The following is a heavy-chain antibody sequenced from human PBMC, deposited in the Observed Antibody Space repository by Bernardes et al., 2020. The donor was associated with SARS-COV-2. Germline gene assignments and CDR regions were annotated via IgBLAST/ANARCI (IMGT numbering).Heavy chain of an antibody. Sequence: GGSLRLSCEVSGFTFSSYWMHWVRQAPGKGLVWVSTINPDGSRTSYADSVKGRFTISRDNAKNSLYLQMNSLRAEDTAVYYCARDLSDSSSWPKPDAFDIWGQGTMVTVSS. CDR1: GFTFSSYW. CDR3: ARDLSDSSSWPKPDAFDI. V-gene: IGHV3-74*01. CDR2: INPDGSRT. D-gene: IGHD6-13*01. J-gene: IGHJ3*02.